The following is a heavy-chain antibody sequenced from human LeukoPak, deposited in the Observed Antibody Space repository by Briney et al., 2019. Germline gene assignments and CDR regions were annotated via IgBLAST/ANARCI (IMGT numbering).Heavy chain of an antibody. CDR2: IAGGDDR. Sequence: GGSLRLSCAASGFIFSPYAMSWVRQAPGKGLEWVAGIAGGDDRFYADSVKGRFTISRDNSKNTLYLQMNSLRVNDTAIYYCAKGVYSGSPRAFDSWGQGTLVTVSS. J-gene: IGHJ4*02. CDR1: GFIFSPYA. CDR3: AKGVYSGSPRAFDS. D-gene: IGHD1-26*01. V-gene: IGHV3-23*01.